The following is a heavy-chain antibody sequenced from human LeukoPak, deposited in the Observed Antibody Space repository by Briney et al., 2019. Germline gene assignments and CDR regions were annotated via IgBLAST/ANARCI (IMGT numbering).Heavy chain of an antibody. V-gene: IGHV4-39*01. D-gene: IGHD2-2*01. CDR3: ASGSTSRLFDY. CDR2: IYYSGST. Sequence: SETLSLTCTVSGGSISSSSYYWGWIRQPPGKGLEWIGSIYYSGSTHYNPSLKSRVTISVDTSKNQFSLKLSSVTAADTAVYYCASGSTSRLFDYWGQGTLVTVSS. J-gene: IGHJ4*02. CDR1: GGSISSSSYY.